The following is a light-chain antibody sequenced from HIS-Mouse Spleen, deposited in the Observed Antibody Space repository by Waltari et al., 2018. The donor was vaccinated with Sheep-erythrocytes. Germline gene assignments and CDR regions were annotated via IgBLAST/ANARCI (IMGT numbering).Light chain of an antibody. Sequence: QSALTQPPSASGSPGQSVTPPCTGTSSDLVGYHYVSWYQPHPGKAPKLMIYEVSKRPSGVPDRFAGSKSGNTASLTVSGLQAEDEADYYCSSYAGSNNWVFGGGTKLTVL. J-gene: IGLJ3*02. V-gene: IGLV2-8*01. CDR1: SSDLVGYHY. CDR2: EVS. CDR3: SSYAGSNNWV.